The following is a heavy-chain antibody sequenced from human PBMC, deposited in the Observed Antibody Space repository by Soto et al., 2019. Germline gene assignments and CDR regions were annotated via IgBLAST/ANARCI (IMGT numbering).Heavy chain of an antibody. CDR2: IYYSGST. CDR1: GGSISSYY. D-gene: IGHD1-7*01. V-gene: IGHV4-59*01. Sequence: ASETLSLTCTVSGGSISSYYWSWIRQPPGKGLEWIGYIYYSGSTNYNPSLKSRVTISVDTSKNQFSLKLSSVTAADTAVYYCATSSELYYYYYMDVWGKGTTVTVSS. J-gene: IGHJ6*03. CDR3: ATSSELYYYYYMDV.